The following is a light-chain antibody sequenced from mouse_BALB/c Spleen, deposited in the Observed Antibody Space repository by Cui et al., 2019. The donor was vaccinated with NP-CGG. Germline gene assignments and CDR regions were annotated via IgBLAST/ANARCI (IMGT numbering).Light chain of an antibody. CDR3: ALWYSNHWV. CDR1: TGAVTTSNY. Sequence: QAVVTQVCALTTSPGETVTLTCRSSTGAVTTSNYANWVQEKPDHLFTGLIGGTNNRTPGVSARFSGSLIGDKAALTITGAQTEDEAIYFCALWYSNHWVFGGGTKLTVL. J-gene: IGLJ1*01. V-gene: IGLV1*01. CDR2: GTN.